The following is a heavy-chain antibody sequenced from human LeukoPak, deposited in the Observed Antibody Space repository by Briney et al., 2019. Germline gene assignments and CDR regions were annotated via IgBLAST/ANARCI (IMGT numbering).Heavy chain of an antibody. CDR3: ARRGFGELLYDY. J-gene: IGHJ4*02. CDR2: ISSSSSYI. Sequence: GGSLRLSCAASGFTFSSYSMNWVRQAPGKGLEWVSSISSSSSYIYYADSVKGRFTISRDNAKNSLYLQMNSLRAEDTAVYYCARRGFGELLYDYWGQGTLVTVSS. V-gene: IGHV3-21*01. CDR1: GFTFSSYS. D-gene: IGHD3-10*01.